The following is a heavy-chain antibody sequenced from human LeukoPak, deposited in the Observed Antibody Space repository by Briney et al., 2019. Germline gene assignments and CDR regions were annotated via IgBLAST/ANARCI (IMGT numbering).Heavy chain of an antibody. Sequence: SVKVSCKASGGTLSSYAISWVRQAPGQGLEWMGRIIPILGIANYAQKFQGRVTITADKSTSTAYMELSSLRSEDTAVYYCAREKVVVPAAIPLLYNWFDPWGQGTLVTVSS. CDR2: IIPILGIA. D-gene: IGHD2-2*01. CDR1: GGTLSSYA. CDR3: AREKVVVPAAIPLLYNWFDP. J-gene: IGHJ5*02. V-gene: IGHV1-69*04.